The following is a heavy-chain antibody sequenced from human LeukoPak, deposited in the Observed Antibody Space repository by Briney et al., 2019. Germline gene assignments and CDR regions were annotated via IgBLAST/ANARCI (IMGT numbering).Heavy chain of an antibody. V-gene: IGHV3-30*02. CDR3: VKGSLYSISWYGSLCGF. J-gene: IGHJ4*02. CDR2: IRYDGNEK. Sequence: RPGGSLRLSCAASGFTFSSYGMHWVRQAPGKGLEWVAFIRYDGNEKSYADSVRGRFTISRDNSKNALYLQMNSLRPEDTTVYYCVKGSLYSISWYGSLCGFWGQGALVTVSS. D-gene: IGHD6-13*01. CDR1: GFTFSSYG.